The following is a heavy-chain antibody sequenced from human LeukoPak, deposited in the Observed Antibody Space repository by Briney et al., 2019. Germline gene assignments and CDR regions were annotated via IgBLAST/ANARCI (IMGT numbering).Heavy chain of an antibody. CDR1: GYTFTGYY. V-gene: IGHV1-2*02. D-gene: IGHD3-10*01. CDR3: ARDPMVWGVTAHYFDY. Sequence: EASVKVSCKASGYTFTGYYMHWVRQAPGQGREWMGWINPNSGGTNYAQKFQGRVTMTRDTSISTAYMELSRLRSDDTAVYYCARDPMVWGVTAHYFDYWGQGTLVTVSS. J-gene: IGHJ4*02. CDR2: INPNSGGT.